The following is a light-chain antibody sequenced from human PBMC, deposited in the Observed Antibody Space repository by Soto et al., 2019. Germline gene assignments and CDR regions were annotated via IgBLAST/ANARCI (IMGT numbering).Light chain of an antibody. CDR3: LSYTSSSTLGV. CDR2: DVS. J-gene: IGLJ3*02. Sequence: QSVLTQPASVSGSPGQSITISCTGTSSDIGGYNFVSWYQQHPGKPPKLMIYDVSDRPSGVSNRFSGSKSGNTASLTISGLQAGDDAQYYCLSYTSSSTLGVFGGGTQLTVL. CDR1: SSDIGGYNF. V-gene: IGLV2-14*03.